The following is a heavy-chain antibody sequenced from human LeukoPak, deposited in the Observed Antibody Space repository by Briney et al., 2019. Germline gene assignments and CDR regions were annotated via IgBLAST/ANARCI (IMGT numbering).Heavy chain of an antibody. Sequence: ASVKVSCKVSGYSHCALNIQWLRQAPGKGLEGLGGFDPEQATAIYAQNFQGRLTMTEEISTDTVYMELSSLTSEDTAVYYCATSSGDFWSCFENWGQGTLVTVSS. CDR1: GYSHCALN. V-gene: IGHV1-24*01. CDR3: ATSSGDFWSCFEN. J-gene: IGHJ4*02. D-gene: IGHD3-3*01. CDR2: FDPEQATA.